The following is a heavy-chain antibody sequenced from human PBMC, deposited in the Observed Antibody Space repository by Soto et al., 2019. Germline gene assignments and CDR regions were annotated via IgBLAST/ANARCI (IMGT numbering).Heavy chain of an antibody. CDR2: INSDGSNT. CDR3: ARDIGGVTASDAFDV. Sequence: EVQLVESGGGLVQPGGSLRLSCAASGFTFSHYWMHWVRQTPGKGLVWISRINSDGSNTSSADSVRGRFSMSRDNAKNSQYLQMSSLRADDTAVYFCARDIGGVTASDAFDVWGHGTMVTVSS. D-gene: IGHD2-21*02. CDR1: GFTFSHYW. J-gene: IGHJ3*01. V-gene: IGHV3-74*01.